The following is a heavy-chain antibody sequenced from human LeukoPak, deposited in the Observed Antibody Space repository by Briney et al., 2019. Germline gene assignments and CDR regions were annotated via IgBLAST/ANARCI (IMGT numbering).Heavy chain of an antibody. J-gene: IGHJ4*02. CDR1: GGSINDYY. CDR2: IYYRGTT. CDR3: AGVFSGRRPFEL. Sequence: SETLSLTCTVSGGSINDYYWNWLRQPPGKGLEWIGFIYYRGTTNNNPSLKSRVTTSIDTSKKQFSLNLSSVTAADTAIYYCAGVFSGRRPFELWGQGILVTVSS. D-gene: IGHD3-10*01. V-gene: IGHV4-59*03.